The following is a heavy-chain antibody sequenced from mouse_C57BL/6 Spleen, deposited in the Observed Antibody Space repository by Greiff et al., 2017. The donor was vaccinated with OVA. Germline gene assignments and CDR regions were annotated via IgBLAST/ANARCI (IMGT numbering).Heavy chain of an antibody. CDR2: IYPGDGDT. D-gene: IGHD1-1*01. V-gene: IGHV1-80*01. CDR3: ARDVLYYYAMDY. Sequence: QVQLKESGAELVKPGASVKISCKASGYAFSSYWMNWVKQRPGKGLEWIGQIYPGDGDTNYNGKFKGKATLTADKSSSTAYMQLSSLTSEDSAVYFCARDVLYYYAMDYWGQGTSVTVSS. CDR1: GYAFSSYW. J-gene: IGHJ4*01.